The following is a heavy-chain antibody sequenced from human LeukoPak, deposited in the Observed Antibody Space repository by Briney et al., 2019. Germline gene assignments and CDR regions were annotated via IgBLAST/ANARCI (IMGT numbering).Heavy chain of an antibody. D-gene: IGHD3-22*01. CDR3: APSPYYYESSGYSA. CDR2: ISSNGGST. J-gene: IGHJ5*02. Sequence: GGSLRLPCSASGFTFSSYAMHWVRQAPGKGLEYVSAISSNGGSTYYADSVKGRFTISRDNSKNTLYLQMSSLRAEDTAVYYCAPSPYYYESSGYSAWGQGTLVTVSS. V-gene: IGHV3-64D*06. CDR1: GFTFSSYA.